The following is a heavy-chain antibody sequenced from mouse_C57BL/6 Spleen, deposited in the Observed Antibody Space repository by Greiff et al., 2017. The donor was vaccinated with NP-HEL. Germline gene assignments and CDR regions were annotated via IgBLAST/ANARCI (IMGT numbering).Heavy chain of an antibody. J-gene: IGHJ1*03. CDR1: GYTFTSYW. V-gene: IGHV1-52*01. CDR3: ATDYGSSFDV. CDR2: IDPSDSET. Sequence: QVQLQQSGAELVRPGSSVKLSCKASGYTFTSYWMHWVKQRPIQGLEWIGNIDPSDSETHYNQKFKDKATLTVDKSSSTDYMQLSSLTSEDSAVYYCATDYGSSFDVWGTGTTVTVSS. D-gene: IGHD1-1*01.